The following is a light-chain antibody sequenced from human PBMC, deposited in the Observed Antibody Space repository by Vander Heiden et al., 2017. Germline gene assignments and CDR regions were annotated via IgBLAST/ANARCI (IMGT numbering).Light chain of an antibody. Sequence: DIVMTQPSATLSVSPGERATLSCRASHSVSSNLAWYQQKPGQAPRLLINGASARATGIPARFSGSGSGTEFTLTISSLQSEDFAVYYCQQYNNWPPYTFGQGTKLEIK. CDR2: GAS. J-gene: IGKJ2*01. V-gene: IGKV3-15*01. CDR1: HSVSSN. CDR3: QQYNNWPPYT.